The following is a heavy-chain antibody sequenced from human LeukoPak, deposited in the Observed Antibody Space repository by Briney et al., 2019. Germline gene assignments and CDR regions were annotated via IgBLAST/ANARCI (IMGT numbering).Heavy chain of an antibody. D-gene: IGHD3-3*01. Sequence: SETLSLTCTVSGGSISSSSYYWGWIRQPPGKGLEWIGSIYYSGSTYYNPSLKSRVTISVDTSKNQFSLKLSSVTAADTAVYYCLTQNYDFWSGYYDLGRNVDYWGQGTLVTVSS. CDR1: GGSISSSSYY. CDR3: LTQNYDFWSGYYDLGRNVDY. J-gene: IGHJ4*02. CDR2: IYYSGST. V-gene: IGHV4-39*01.